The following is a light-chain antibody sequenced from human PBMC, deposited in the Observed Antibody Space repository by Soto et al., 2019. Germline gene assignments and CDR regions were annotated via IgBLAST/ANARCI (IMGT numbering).Light chain of an antibody. V-gene: IGKV3D-20*02. Sequence: EMVLTQSPGTLSLSLGERATLSCRASQSVTSSYLAWYQQKPGQAPRLLIYDASNRATGIPARFSGSGSGTDSTLTISSLEPEDFAVYYCQQRSNWLTFGGGTKVDIK. CDR1: QSVTSSY. CDR2: DAS. CDR3: QQRSNWLT. J-gene: IGKJ4*01.